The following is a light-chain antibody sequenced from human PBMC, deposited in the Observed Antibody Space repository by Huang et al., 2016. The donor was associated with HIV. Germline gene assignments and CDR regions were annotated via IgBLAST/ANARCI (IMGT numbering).Light chain of an antibody. Sequence: DIVMTQSPDSLAVSLGERATINCKSSQSVLYRSNNKNYFAWYQQKPGQPPKLLIYWASTRESGVPERFSGSGSGTDFTLTIRSLQAEDVAVYYCQQYYSNPHTFGGGTKVEIK. V-gene: IGKV4-1*01. CDR1: QSVLYRSNNKNY. CDR2: WAS. J-gene: IGKJ4*01. CDR3: QQYYSNPHT.